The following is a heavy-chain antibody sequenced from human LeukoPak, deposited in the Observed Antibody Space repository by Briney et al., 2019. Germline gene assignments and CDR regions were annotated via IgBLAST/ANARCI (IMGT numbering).Heavy chain of an antibody. J-gene: IGHJ4*02. D-gene: IGHD3-10*01. CDR3: ARHNSGYLPPGY. V-gene: IGHV5-10-1*01. CDR1: GYSFSKYW. Sequence: GESLQISCKGSGYSFSKYWITWVRQMPGKGLEWMGRIDPSDSYTNYSPSFQGHVTFSADKSINTAYLQWSSLKALDTAIYFCARHNSGYLPPGYWGQGTLVTVSS. CDR2: IDPSDSYT.